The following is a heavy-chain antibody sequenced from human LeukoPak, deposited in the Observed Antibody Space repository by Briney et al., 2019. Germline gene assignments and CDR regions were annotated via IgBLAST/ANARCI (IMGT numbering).Heavy chain of an antibody. V-gene: IGHV4-61*09. J-gene: IGHJ3*02. CDR1: GGSISSGNYY. D-gene: IGHD3-10*01. Sequence: PSETLSLTCTVAGGSISSGNYYWDWIRQPAGKGLEWIGHIYTSGSTDYNPSLKSRVTISLDTSKNQFSLNLSSVTAADTAVYYCTRRGEIWGQGTNVTV. CDR3: TRRGEI. CDR2: IYTSGST.